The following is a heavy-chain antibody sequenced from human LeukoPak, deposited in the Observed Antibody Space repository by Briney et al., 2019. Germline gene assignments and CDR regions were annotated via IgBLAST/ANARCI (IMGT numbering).Heavy chain of an antibody. V-gene: IGHV3-21*01. CDR3: ARPARAYCGGDCPIDY. Sequence: GGSLRLSCAASGFTFSSYSMNWVRQAPGKGREWVSSISSSSTYIYYADSVKGRFTISRDNAKNSLYLQMNSLRAEDTAVYYCARPARAYCGGDCPIDYWGQGTLVTVSS. D-gene: IGHD2-21*01. CDR1: GFTFSSYS. J-gene: IGHJ4*02. CDR2: ISSSSTYI.